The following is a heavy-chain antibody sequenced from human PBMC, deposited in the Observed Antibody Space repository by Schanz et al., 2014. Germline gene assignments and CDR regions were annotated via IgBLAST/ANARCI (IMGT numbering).Heavy chain of an antibody. CDR1: GFTFNTSW. CDR2: VSRDGSET. Sequence: EVPLVTSGGYLVQPGGSLRLSCAASGFTFNTSWFHWVRQPPGKGLLWVSRVSRDGSETTYVDSVRGRFTISRDTAKNTVFLQMNNLRAEDTAVYYCARGASRDYFAMDVWGQGTTVTVSS. V-gene: IGHV3-74*01. J-gene: IGHJ6*02. CDR3: ARGASRDYFAMDV.